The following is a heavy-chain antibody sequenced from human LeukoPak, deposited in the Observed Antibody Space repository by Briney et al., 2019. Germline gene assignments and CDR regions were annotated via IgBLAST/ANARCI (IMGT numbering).Heavy chain of an antibody. CDR3: ARDIDRYQLRYTFDY. V-gene: IGHV3-30*04. CDR1: GFTFSSYA. D-gene: IGHD2-2*01. J-gene: IGHJ4*02. CDR2: ISYDGSNK. Sequence: GRSLRLSCAASGFTFSSYAMHWVRQAPGKGLEWVAVISYDGSNKYYADSVKGRFTIPRDNSKNTLYLQMNSLRAEDTAVYYCARDIDRYQLRYTFDYWGQGTLVTVSS.